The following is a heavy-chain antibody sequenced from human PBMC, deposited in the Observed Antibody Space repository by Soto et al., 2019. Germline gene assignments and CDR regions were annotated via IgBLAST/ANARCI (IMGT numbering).Heavy chain of an antibody. CDR3: VKDGYYYGSGSLNWFDP. CDR2: ISYDGSNK. J-gene: IGHJ5*02. V-gene: IGHV3-30*18. Sequence: QVQLVESGGGVVQPGRSLRLSCAASGFTFSRYGMHWVRQAPGKGLEWVAVISYDGSNKDYADSVKGRFTISRDNSKNTLCLQMNSLRAEDTAVYYCVKDGYYYGSGSLNWFDPGGQGTLVTVSS. CDR1: GFTFSRYG. D-gene: IGHD3-10*01.